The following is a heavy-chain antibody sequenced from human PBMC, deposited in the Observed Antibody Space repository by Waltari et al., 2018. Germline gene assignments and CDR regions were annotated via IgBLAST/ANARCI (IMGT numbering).Heavy chain of an antibody. CDR3: AGEGAAGTSDAFDI. V-gene: IGHV3-30-3*01. Sequence: QVQLVESGGGVVQPGRSLRLSCAASGFTFSSYAMHWVRQAPGKGLEWVAVISYDGSNKYYADSVKGRFTISRDNSKNTLYLQMNSLRAEDTAVYYCAGEGAAGTSDAFDIWGQGTMVTVSS. CDR1: GFTFSSYA. J-gene: IGHJ3*02. CDR2: ISYDGSNK. D-gene: IGHD6-13*01.